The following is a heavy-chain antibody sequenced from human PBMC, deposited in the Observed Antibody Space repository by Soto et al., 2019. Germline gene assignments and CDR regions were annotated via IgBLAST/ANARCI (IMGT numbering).Heavy chain of an antibody. V-gene: IGHV1-69*13. CDR3: ARSIVVVPAATAPLTDPYYYYYYGMDV. D-gene: IGHD2-2*01. J-gene: IGHJ6*02. CDR1: GGTFSSYA. CDR2: IIPIFGTA. Sequence: ASVKVSCKASGGTFSSYAISWVRQAPGQGLGWMGGIIPIFGTANYAQKFQGRVTITADESTSTAYMELSSLRSEDTAVYYCARSIVVVPAATAPLTDPYYYYYYGMDVWGQGTTVTVSS.